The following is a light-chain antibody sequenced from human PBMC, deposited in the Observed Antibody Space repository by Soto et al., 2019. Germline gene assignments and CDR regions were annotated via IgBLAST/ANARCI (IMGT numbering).Light chain of an antibody. Sequence: DIQITQSPSSLSAPVGDRVTLTCRVSQSISNFLNRYQQKPGNAPKLLIYDASSLESGVPSRFSGSGSGTDFTLTISSLQPEDFATYYCQQSFSHLTFGGGTPQLTFGGGTKVDIK. J-gene: IGKJ4*01. CDR3: QQSFSHLTFGGGTPQLT. CDR2: DAS. V-gene: IGKV1-39*01. CDR1: QSISNF.